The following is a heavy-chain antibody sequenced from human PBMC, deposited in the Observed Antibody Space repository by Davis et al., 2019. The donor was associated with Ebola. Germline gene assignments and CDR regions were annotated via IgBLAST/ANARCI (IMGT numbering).Heavy chain of an antibody. V-gene: IGHV3-74*01. CDR3: ARDWGIAAAGTSVWFDP. Sequence: HTGGSLRLSCAASGFTFSAYWMHWVRQAPGKGLMWVSHIYSDGSVTTYADSVKGRFTISRDNSKNTLYLQINSLRAEDTAVYYCARDWGIAAAGTSVWFDPWGQGTLVTVSS. D-gene: IGHD6-13*01. J-gene: IGHJ5*02. CDR2: IYSDGSVT. CDR1: GFTFSAYW.